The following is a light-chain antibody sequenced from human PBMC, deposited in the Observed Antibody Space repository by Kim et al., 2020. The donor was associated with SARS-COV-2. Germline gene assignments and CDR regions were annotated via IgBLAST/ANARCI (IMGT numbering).Light chain of an antibody. V-gene: IGLV3-21*04. Sequence: APGKTARITCGGNNIGSKSVHWYQQKPGQAPVLVIYYDSDRPSGIPERFSGSNSGNTATLTISRVEAGDEADYYCQVWDSSSDHPVLGGGTQMTV. CDR2: YDS. CDR1: NIGSKS. CDR3: QVWDSSSDHPV. J-gene: IGLJ3*02.